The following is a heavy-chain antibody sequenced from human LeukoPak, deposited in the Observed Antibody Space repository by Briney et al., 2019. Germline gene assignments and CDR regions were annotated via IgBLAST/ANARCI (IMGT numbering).Heavy chain of an antibody. CDR1: GFTSSSYA. CDR2: ISYDGSNK. V-gene: IGHV3-30*04. Sequence: GGSLRLSCAASGFTSSSYAMHWVRQAPGKGLEWVAVISYDGSNKYYADSVKGRFTISRDNSKNTLYLQMNSLRAEDTAVYYCASPMVRGVMEKWFDPWGQGTLVTVSS. D-gene: IGHD3-10*01. CDR3: ASPMVRGVMEKWFDP. J-gene: IGHJ5*02.